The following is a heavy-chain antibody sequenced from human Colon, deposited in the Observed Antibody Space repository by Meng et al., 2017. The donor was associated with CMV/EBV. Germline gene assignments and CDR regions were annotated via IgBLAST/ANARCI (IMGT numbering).Heavy chain of an antibody. V-gene: IGHV3-74*01. D-gene: IGHD6-13*01. J-gene: IGHJ4*02. CDR1: GFTFSNYW. Sequence: GESLKISCAASGFTFSNYWMHWVRQAPGKGLVWVSRISSDGSGTSYADSVKGRFTVSRDNAKNTLYLQVNSLRAEDTAVYYCARGNSHSFDYWGQGT. CDR2: ISSDGSGT. CDR3: ARGNSHSFDY.